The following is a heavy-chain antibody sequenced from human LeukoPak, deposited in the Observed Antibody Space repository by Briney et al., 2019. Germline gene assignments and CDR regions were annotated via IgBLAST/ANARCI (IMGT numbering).Heavy chain of an antibody. CDR3: AKVTYGSGTYGAFDY. Sequence: PGGSLRLSCAAYAFTLSSHGMSWVRQAPGKGLEWVSTISGSGDNTYYADSVKGRFTISRDNSKNTLYLQMNSLRAEDTAVYYCAKVTYGSGTYGAFDYWGQGTLVTVSS. D-gene: IGHD3-10*01. CDR1: AFTLSSHG. CDR2: ISGSGDNT. V-gene: IGHV3-23*01. J-gene: IGHJ4*02.